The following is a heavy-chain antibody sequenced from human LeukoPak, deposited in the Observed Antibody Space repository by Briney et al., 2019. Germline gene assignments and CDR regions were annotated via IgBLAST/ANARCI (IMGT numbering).Heavy chain of an antibody. J-gene: IGHJ4*02. CDR3: AIIGWGSYFSVPTNDY. CDR2: ISYYGSNK. D-gene: IGHD3-10*01. Sequence: GGSLRLSCAASGFTFSSYAMHWVRQAPGKGLEWVAVISYYGSNKYYADSVKGRFTISRDNSKNTLYLQMNSLRAEDTAVYYCAIIGWGSYFSVPTNDYWGEGTLVTVSS. CDR1: GFTFSSYA. V-gene: IGHV3-30-3*01.